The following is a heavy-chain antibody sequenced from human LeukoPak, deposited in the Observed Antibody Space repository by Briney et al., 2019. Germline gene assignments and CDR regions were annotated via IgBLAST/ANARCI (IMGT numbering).Heavy chain of an antibody. CDR2: IYSGGST. D-gene: IGHD6-13*01. CDR3: ARDLRAAAGKSSDY. Sequence: PGGALRLSCAASGFTLGRNYMRWVGQAAGKGLEGVSVIYSGGSTYYADSVKGRFTISRDNSKNTLYLQMNSLRAEDTAVYYCARDLRAAAGKSSDYWGQGTLVTVSS. CDR1: GFTLGRNY. J-gene: IGHJ4*02. V-gene: IGHV3-66*01.